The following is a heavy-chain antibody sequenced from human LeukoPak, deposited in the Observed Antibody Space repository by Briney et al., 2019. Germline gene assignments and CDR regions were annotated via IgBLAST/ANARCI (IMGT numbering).Heavy chain of an antibody. CDR2: IYYSGST. V-gene: IGHV4-59*08. CDR1: GGSISSYY. Sequence: SETLSLTCTVSGGSISSYYWSWIRQPPGKGLEWIGYIYYSGSTNYNPSLKSRVTISVDTSKNQFSLKLSSVTAADTAVYYCARHRKYGSGSYYNFPPDYWGQGTLVTVSS. D-gene: IGHD3-10*01. CDR3: ARHRKYGSGSYYNFPPDY. J-gene: IGHJ4*02.